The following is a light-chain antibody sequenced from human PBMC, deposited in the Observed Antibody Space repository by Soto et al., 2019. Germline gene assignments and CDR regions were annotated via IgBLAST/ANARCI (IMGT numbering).Light chain of an antibody. J-gene: IGKJ2*01. CDR1: QSVNSN. Sequence: EIVMTQSPATLSVSPGERATLSCRASQSVNSNLAWYQQKPGQALRLLIYGTSTRVAGIPARFSGSGSGTEFSLTISSLQSEDFAVYYCQQYNNRPPDTFGQGTKLEIK. CDR2: GTS. CDR3: QQYNNRPPDT. V-gene: IGKV3-15*01.